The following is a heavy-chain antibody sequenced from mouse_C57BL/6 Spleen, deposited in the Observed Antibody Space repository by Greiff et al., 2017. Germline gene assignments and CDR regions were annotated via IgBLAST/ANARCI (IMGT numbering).Heavy chain of an antibody. Sequence: QVQLQQPGAELVKPGASVKLSCKASGYTFTSYWMQWVKQRPGPGLEWIGEIDPSDSSTNYNQKFKGKATLTVDTSSSTAYMTLSSLTSEDSAVYYCARGYYGSSYGYCDVWGTGTTVTVSS. V-gene: IGHV1-50*01. J-gene: IGHJ1*03. CDR2: IDPSDSST. CDR1: GYTFTSYW. CDR3: ARGYYGSSYGYCDV. D-gene: IGHD1-1*01.